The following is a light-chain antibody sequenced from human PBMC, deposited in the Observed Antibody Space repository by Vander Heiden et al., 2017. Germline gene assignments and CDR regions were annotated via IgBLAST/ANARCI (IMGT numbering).Light chain of an antibody. J-gene: IGKJ2*01. Sequence: DIVMTQSPLSLPVTPGEPASISCRSSQSLLHSNGYNYLDWYLQKPGQSPQLLIYLGSNRASGVPDRFSGSGSGTDFTLKISRVEAEDVGVYYCRQAPQTPSTF. CDR3: RQAPQTPST. CDR1: QSLLHSNGYNY. CDR2: LGS. V-gene: IGKV2-28*01.